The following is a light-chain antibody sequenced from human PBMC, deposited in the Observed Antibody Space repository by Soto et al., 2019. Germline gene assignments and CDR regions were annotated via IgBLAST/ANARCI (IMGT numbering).Light chain of an antibody. CDR1: HSVSNS. J-gene: IGKJ2*01. CDR2: DAS. V-gene: IGKV1-5*01. Sequence: DIQMTQSPSTLSPSVGDTVTIACRASHSVSNSLAWYQQKPGKAPDLPIYDASTLESGVPSRFSGSRSGTEFTLTISSLQPDDLATYECQQYNSYLYTFGQGTKLEIK. CDR3: QQYNSYLYT.